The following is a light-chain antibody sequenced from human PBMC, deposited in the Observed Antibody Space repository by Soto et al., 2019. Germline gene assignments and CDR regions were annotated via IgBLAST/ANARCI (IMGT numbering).Light chain of an antibody. CDR1: PGMSNS. CDR3: QKYNRAPLT. CDR2: APS. V-gene: IGKV1-27*01. Sequence: DIQMTQSPSFLSAAVGDRVTMTCRASPGMSNSLAWYQQRLGKAPKLLIDAPSTLQSGVPSRFSGGGAGTDITLHVSSLHPEDVATYCCQKYNRAPLTSAPGTKVPI. J-gene: IGKJ3*01.